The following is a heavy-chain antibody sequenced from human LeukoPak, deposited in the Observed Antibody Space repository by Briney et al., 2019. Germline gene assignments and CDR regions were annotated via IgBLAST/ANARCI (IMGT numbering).Heavy chain of an antibody. V-gene: IGHV1-2*02. CDR2: INPNSGGT. J-gene: IGHJ4*02. CDR3: ARDVWRDYDRFDY. D-gene: IGHD4-17*01. Sequence: GASVKVSCKASGYTFTGYYMHWVRQAPGQGLEWMGWINPNSGGTNYAQKFQGRVTMTRDTSISTAYMELSRLRSDDTAVYYCARDVWRDYDRFDYWGQGTLVTVSS. CDR1: GYTFTGYY.